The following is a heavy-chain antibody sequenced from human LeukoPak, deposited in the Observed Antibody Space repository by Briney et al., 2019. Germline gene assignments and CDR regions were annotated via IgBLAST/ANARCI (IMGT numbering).Heavy chain of an antibody. CDR2: IYTSGST. Sequence: SETLSLTCTVSGGSISSYYWSWLRQPPGKGLEWLGYIYTSGSTNYNPSLKSRVTISVDTSKNQFSLKLSSVTAADTAVYYCARHLRGSSILGAFDIWGQGTMVTVSS. CDR3: ARHLRGSSILGAFDI. V-gene: IGHV4-4*09. J-gene: IGHJ3*02. D-gene: IGHD1-26*01. CDR1: GGSISSYY.